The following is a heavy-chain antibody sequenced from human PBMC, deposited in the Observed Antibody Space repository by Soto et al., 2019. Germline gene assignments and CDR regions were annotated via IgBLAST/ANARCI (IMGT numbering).Heavy chain of an antibody. V-gene: IGHV1-69*13. CDR2: IIPIFGTA. Sequence: GASVKVSCKASGGTVSSYAISWVRQAPGQGLEWMGGIIPIFGTANYAQKFLGRVTIIADESMSTAYMELSSLRSEDTSVYYCARDHCGGVSCYPRAVWWFRPWGQGSLCAVSS. CDR1: GGTVSSYA. J-gene: IGHJ5*02. CDR3: ARDHCGGVSCYPRAVWWFRP. D-gene: IGHD2-15*01.